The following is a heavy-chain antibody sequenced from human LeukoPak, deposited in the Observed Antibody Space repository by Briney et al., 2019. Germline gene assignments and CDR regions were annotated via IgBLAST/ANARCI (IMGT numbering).Heavy chain of an antibody. CDR1: GFTFSSYS. CDR3: ARDDMEQQLVLAYFAY. V-gene: IGHV3-30*03. Sequence: GGSLRLSCAASGFTFSSYSMNWVRQGPGKGLEWGAVISYDGSNKSYADSVKGRFTISRDNSKNTLYLQMNSLRAEDTAVYYCARDDMEQQLVLAYFAYWGQGTLVTVSS. CDR2: ISYDGSNK. J-gene: IGHJ4*02. D-gene: IGHD6-13*01.